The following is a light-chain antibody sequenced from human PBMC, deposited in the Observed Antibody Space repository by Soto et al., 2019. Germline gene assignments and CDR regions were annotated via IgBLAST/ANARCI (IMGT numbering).Light chain of an antibody. Sequence: EIVLTQSQGTLSLSPGERATLSCRASQSVTSSYLAWYQQKPGQAPRLLIYGASSSATGIPDRFSGRGSGTAFTPAISRLETEDFSGYYCHQYGRLHPITFGQGTRLEI. CDR1: QSVTSSY. CDR2: GAS. J-gene: IGKJ5*01. V-gene: IGKV3-20*01. CDR3: HQYGRLHPIT.